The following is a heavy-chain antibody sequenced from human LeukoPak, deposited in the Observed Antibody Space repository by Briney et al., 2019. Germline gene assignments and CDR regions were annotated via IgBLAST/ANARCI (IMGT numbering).Heavy chain of an antibody. J-gene: IGHJ3*02. CDR2: ISWNSGSI. V-gene: IGHV3-9*03. CDR1: GFTFDDYA. D-gene: IGHD1-26*01. CDR3: AKASIVDAFDI. Sequence: PGGSLRLSCAAPGFTFDDYAMHRVRQAPGKGLEWVSGISWNSGSIGYADSVKGRFTISRDNAKNSLYLQMNSLRAEDMALYYCAKASIVDAFDIWGQGTMVTVSS.